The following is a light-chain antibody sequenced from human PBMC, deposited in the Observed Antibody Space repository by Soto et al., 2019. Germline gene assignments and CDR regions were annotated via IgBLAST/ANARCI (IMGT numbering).Light chain of an antibody. J-gene: IGKJ1*01. CDR2: GAS. V-gene: IGKV3-15*01. CDR3: QQYRSWPRT. Sequence: EIVLTQSPATLSVSPGERVTLSCRASQSVDISLAWYQQKPGQAPRLLIYGASTRATDMPGTPSGRGSGTEFTLTISSLRPEDFGVYYCQQYRSWPRTFGQGTKVDIK. CDR1: QSVDIS.